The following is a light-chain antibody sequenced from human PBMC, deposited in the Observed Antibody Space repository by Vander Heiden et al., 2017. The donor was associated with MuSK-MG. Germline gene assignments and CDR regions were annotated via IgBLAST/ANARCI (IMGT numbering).Light chain of an antibody. V-gene: IGKV3-20*01. CDR1: QSVPGRF. CDR2: GTS. Sequence: EIVLTQSPDTLSLSPGERATLSCTASQSVPGRFLAWYQQKPGQAPRLVIYGTSGRATGIPDRFSGSGSGTDFTLTMSRLEPEDFAVFYCQQNGKEPPYTSRQPTRLELQ. J-gene: IGKJ2*01. CDR3: QQNGKEPPYT.